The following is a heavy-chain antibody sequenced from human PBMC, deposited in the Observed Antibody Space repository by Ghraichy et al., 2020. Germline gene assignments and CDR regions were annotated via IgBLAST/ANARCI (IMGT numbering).Heavy chain of an antibody. CDR2: TYYRSEWYN. CDR3: ARAGDRLRHFDWLEY. V-gene: IGHV6-1*01. Sequence: TLSLTCAISGDSVSSNSVAWNWIRQSPSRGLEWLGRTYYRSEWYNDYAVSVKSRITINPDTSKNQFSLHLNSVTPEDTAVYYCARAGDRLRHFDWLEYWGQGALVTVSS. D-gene: IGHD3-9*01. J-gene: IGHJ4*02. CDR1: GDSVSSNSVA.